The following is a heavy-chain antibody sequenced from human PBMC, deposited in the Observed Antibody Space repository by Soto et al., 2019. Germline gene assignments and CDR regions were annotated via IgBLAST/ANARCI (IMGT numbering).Heavy chain of an antibody. CDR2: IYYSGST. Sequence: PSETLTLTNTVVGGSISSFYCSWILKPPGKGLEWIGYIYYSGSTNYNPSLKSRVTISVDTPKNQFSLKLSSVTAADTAVYYCARSYGSCFDYWGQGTLVTVSS. CDR1: GGSISSFY. J-gene: IGHJ4*02. CDR3: ARSYGSCFDY. V-gene: IGHV4-59*08. D-gene: IGHD5-18*01.